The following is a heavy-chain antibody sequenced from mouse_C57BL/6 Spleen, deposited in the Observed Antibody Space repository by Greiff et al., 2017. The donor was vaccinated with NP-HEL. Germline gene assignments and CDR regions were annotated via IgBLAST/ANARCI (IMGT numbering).Heavy chain of an antibody. Sequence: QVQLKQSGPELVKPGASVKISCKASGYAFSSSWMNWVKQRPGKGLEWIGRIYPGDGDTNYNGKFKGKATLTADKSSSTSYMQLSSLTSEDSAVYFCARGGYPSYWYFDVWGTGTTVTVSS. J-gene: IGHJ1*03. CDR1: GYAFSSSW. V-gene: IGHV1-82*01. CDR2: IYPGDGDT. CDR3: ARGGYPSYWYFDV. D-gene: IGHD2-10*02.